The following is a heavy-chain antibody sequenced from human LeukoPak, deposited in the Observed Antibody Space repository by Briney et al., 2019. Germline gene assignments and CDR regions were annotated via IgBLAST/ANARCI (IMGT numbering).Heavy chain of an antibody. V-gene: IGHV3-48*02. J-gene: IGHJ4*02. CDR2: ISTSSSII. D-gene: IGHD5-12*01. CDR1: GLTLSDFW. Sequence: GGSLRLSCVASGLTLSDFWFTWVRQAPGKGLEWVSYISTSSSIIYYADSVKGRFTISRDTAKSSLYLQMTSLRDDDTAVYYCARGGYIDYWGQGTLVTVSS. CDR3: ARGGYIDY.